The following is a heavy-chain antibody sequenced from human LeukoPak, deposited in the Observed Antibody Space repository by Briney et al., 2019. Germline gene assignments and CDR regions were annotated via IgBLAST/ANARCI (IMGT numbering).Heavy chain of an antibody. CDR2: IYHSGST. CDR3: ARHPYSSSYYFDY. J-gene: IGHJ4*02. V-gene: IGHV4-38-2*01. CDR1: GYSISSGYY. D-gene: IGHD6-6*01. Sequence: SETLSLTCGVSGYSISSGYYWGWIRQPPGKGLEWIGSIYHSGSTYYNPSLKSRVTISVDTSRNQFSLKLTSVTAADTAVYYCARHPYSSSYYFDYWGQGTLVTVSS.